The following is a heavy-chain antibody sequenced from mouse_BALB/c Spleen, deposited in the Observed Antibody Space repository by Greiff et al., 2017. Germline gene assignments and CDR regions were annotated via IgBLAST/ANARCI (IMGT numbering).Heavy chain of an antibody. CDR1: GYSITSGYY. J-gene: IGHJ4*01. V-gene: IGHV3-6*02. D-gene: IGHD2-12*01. Sequence: EVQLKESGPGLVKPSQSLSLTCSVTGYSITSGYYWNWIRQFPGNKLEWMGYISYDGSNNYNPSLKNRISITRDTSKNQFFLKLNSVTTEDTATYYCARGYDVFYAMDYWGQGTSVTVSS. CDR2: ISYDGSN. CDR3: ARGYDVFYAMDY.